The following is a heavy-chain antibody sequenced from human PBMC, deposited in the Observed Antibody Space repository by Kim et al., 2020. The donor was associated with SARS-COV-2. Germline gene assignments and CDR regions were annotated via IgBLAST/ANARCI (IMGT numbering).Heavy chain of an antibody. Sequence: SQEFQGTVTLPRDTSASTAYMELSSLRSEDTAVYYCARAIEDYGDPFFDYWGQGTLVTVSS. CDR3: ARAIEDYGDPFFDY. D-gene: IGHD4-17*01. J-gene: IGHJ4*02. V-gene: IGHV1-3*01.